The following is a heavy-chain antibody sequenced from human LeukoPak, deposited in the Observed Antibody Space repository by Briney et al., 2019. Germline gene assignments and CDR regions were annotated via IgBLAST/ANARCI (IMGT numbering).Heavy chain of an antibody. CDR2: INGDGSGT. CDR1: GFTFTDYW. Sequence: PGGSLRLSCAASGFTFTDYWMHWVRQAPGKGLVWVSRINGDGSGTSYADSVKGRFTISRDDSKNTLYLQMNSLRAEDTAVYYCAKGMVRGVIPDYWGQGTLVTVSS. D-gene: IGHD3-10*01. V-gene: IGHV3-74*01. CDR3: AKGMVRGVIPDY. J-gene: IGHJ4*02.